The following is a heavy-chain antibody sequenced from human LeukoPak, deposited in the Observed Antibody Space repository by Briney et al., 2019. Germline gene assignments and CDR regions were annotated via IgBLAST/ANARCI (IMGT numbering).Heavy chain of an antibody. CDR1: GFTFSSYG. CDR3: AKGADYYYYGMDV. V-gene: IGHV3-30*18. Sequence: PGRSLRLSCAASGFTFSSYGMHWVRQAPGKGLEWVAVISYDGSNKYYADSVKGRFTISRDNSKNTLYLQMNSLGAEDTAVYYCAKGADYYYYGMDVWGKGTTVTVSS. CDR2: ISYDGSNK. J-gene: IGHJ6*04.